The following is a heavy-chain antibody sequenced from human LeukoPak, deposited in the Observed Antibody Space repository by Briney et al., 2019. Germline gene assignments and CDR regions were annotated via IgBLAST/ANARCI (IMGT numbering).Heavy chain of an antibody. CDR1: GFTFSSYN. CDR3: ARGSCSDLRCHDAFDI. J-gene: IGHJ3*02. V-gene: IGHV3-21*04. CDR2: ITSSSSYI. Sequence: GGSLRLSCVASGFTFSSYNMNWVRQAPGKGLEWVSSITSSSSYIFYADSVKGRFSVSRDNSKNTLYLQMNSLRVDDTAVYYCARGSCSDLRCHDAFDIWGQGTMGTVSS. D-gene: IGHD2-15*01.